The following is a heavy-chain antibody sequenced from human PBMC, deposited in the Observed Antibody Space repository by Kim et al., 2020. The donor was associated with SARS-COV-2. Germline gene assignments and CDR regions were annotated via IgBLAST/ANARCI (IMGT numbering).Heavy chain of an antibody. J-gene: IGHJ4*02. CDR1: GYTFTNYY. Sequence: PSVKVSCKASGYTFTNYYMHWVRQAPGQGLEWMGMINPSGGGTSYAQNFQGRITMTRDTSTSTVYMELRSLTSEDTAVYLCASARGSRAAGTPDWDYWGQGTQVTVSS. CDR3: ASARGSRAAGTPDWDY. CDR2: INPSGGGT. D-gene: IGHD6-13*01. V-gene: IGHV1-46*01.